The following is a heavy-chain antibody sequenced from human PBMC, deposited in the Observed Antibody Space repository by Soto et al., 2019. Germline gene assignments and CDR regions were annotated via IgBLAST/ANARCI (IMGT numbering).Heavy chain of an antibody. J-gene: IGHJ6*02. CDR3: ARGVAAAGTFYYGMDV. Sequence: ASVKVSCKASGGTFSSYAISWVRQAPGQGLEWMGGIIPIFGTANYAQKFQGRVAITADESTSTAYMELSSLRSEDTAVYYCARGVAAAGTFYYGMDVWGQGTTVPSP. D-gene: IGHD6-13*01. CDR2: IIPIFGTA. CDR1: GGTFSSYA. V-gene: IGHV1-69*13.